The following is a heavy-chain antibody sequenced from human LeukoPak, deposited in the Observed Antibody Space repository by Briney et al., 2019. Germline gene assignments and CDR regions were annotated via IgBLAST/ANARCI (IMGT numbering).Heavy chain of an antibody. Sequence: PSETLSLTCAVYGGSFSGYYWSWIRQPPGKGLEWIGEINHSGSTNYNPSLKSRVTISVDTSKNQFSLKLSSVTPADPAVYYCASLRRRLRYYYYYYMDVWGKGTTVTVSS. J-gene: IGHJ6*03. CDR3: ASLRRRLRYYYYYYMDV. CDR2: INHSGST. V-gene: IGHV4-34*01. D-gene: IGHD4-17*01. CDR1: GGSFSGYY.